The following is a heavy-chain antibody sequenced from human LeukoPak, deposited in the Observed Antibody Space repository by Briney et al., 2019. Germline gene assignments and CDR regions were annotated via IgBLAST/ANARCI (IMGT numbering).Heavy chain of an antibody. Sequence: PGRSLRLSCAASGFTFSSYAMHWVRQAPGKGLEWVAVISYDGSNKYYADSVKGRFTISRDNSKNTLYLQMNSLRAEDTAVYYCARDGVQEMYSSGWTLFDYWGQGTLVTVSS. V-gene: IGHV3-30*01. CDR2: ISYDGSNK. D-gene: IGHD6-19*01. CDR3: ARDGVQEMYSSGWTLFDY. J-gene: IGHJ4*02. CDR1: GFTFSSYA.